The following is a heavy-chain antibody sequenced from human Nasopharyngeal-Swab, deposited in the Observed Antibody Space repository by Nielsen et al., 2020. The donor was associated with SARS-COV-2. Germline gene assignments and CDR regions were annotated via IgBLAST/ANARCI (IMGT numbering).Heavy chain of an antibody. J-gene: IGHJ4*02. D-gene: IGHD6-6*01. CDR3: ARGSSDH. V-gene: IGHV1-3*01. CDR2: INAGNGNT. Sequence: WVRQAPGQRLEWMGWINAGNGNTKYSQKFQGRVTITRDTSASTAYMELSSLRSEDTAVYYCARGSSDHWGQGTLVTVSS.